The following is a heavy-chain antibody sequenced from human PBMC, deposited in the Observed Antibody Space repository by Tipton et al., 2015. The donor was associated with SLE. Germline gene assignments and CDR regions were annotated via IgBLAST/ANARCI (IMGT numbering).Heavy chain of an antibody. CDR1: GGSFGSYY. CDR2: FYFSGSS. D-gene: IGHD4-11*01. Sequence: TLSLTCTLSGGSFGSYYWSWIRQSPGKGLEWIGFFYFSGSSQYNPSLKSRVAISADTSNNQFSLKLSSVTAADTAVYYCARHDYNDYYLDYWGQGTLVTVSS. V-gene: IGHV4-59*12. J-gene: IGHJ4*02. CDR3: ARHDYNDYYLDY.